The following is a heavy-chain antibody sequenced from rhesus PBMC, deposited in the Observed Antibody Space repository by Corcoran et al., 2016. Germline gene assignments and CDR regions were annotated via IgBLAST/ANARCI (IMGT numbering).Heavy chain of an antibody. CDR3: AKDTPLYYYSGSYPFDY. D-gene: IGHD3-16*01. CDR2: INSGGCST. J-gene: IGHJ4*01. Sequence: EVQLVETGGGLVQPGGSLKLSCAASGFTFSSYGMSWVRQAPGKGLEWVSAINSGGCSTYYADSVKGRFTISRDNSKNTLYLQMNSLRAEDTAVYYCAKDTPLYYYSGSYPFDYWGQGVLVTVSS. V-gene: IGHV3S5*01. CDR1: GFTFSSYG.